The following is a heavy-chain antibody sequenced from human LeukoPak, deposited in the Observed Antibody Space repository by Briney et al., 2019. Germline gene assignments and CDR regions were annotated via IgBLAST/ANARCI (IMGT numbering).Heavy chain of an antibody. V-gene: IGHV1-2*02. CDR3: AGDVEKGATILSPHRNPGLLGY. CDR1: GYTFTGYY. CDR2: INPNSGGT. D-gene: IGHD5-12*01. J-gene: IGHJ4*02. Sequence: ASVKVSCKASGYTFTGYYMHWVRQAPGQGLEWMGWINPNSGGTNYAQKFQGRVTMTRDTSISTAYMELSRLRSDDTAVYYCAGDVEKGATILSPHRNPGLLGYWGQGTLVTVSS.